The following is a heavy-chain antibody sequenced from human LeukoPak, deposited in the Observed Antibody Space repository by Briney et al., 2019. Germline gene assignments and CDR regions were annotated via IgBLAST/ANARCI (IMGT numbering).Heavy chain of an antibody. CDR2: ISAYNGNT. CDR3: ARANKRITIFGVVIIPRPFDY. CDR1: GYTFTSYG. D-gene: IGHD3-3*01. V-gene: IGHV1-18*01. J-gene: IGHJ4*02. Sequence: ASVKVSCKASGYTFTSYGISWVRQAPRQGLEWMGWISAYNGNTNYAQKLQGRVTMTTDTSTSTAYMELRSLRSDDTAVYYCARANKRITIFGVVIIPRPFDYWGQGTLVTVSS.